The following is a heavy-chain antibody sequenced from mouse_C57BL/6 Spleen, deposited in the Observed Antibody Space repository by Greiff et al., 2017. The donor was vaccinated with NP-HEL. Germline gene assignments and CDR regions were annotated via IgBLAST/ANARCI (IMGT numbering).Heavy chain of an antibody. CDR2: IYPGSGST. CDR1: GYTFTSYW. D-gene: IGHD1-1*01. Sequence: QVQLQQPGAELVKPGASVEMSCKASGYTFTSYWTTWVKQRPGQGLEWIGDIYPGSGSTNYNEKFKSKATLTVDTSSSTAYMQLSSLTSEDSAVYYCARSSYWYFDVWGTGTTVTVSS. J-gene: IGHJ1*03. V-gene: IGHV1-55*01. CDR3: ARSSYWYFDV.